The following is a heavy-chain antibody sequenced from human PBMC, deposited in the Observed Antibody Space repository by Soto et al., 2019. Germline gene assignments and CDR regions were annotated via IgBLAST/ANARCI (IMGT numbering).Heavy chain of an antibody. Sequence: SETLSLTCTVSGRSISSVNYYWSWIRQPPGKGLEWIGYIYYSGSTYYNPSLRSRVTISVDTSKNQFSLKLSSVTAADTAVYYCARGPSGDKVDSWGQGTLVTVSS. J-gene: IGHJ4*02. V-gene: IGHV4-30-4*01. D-gene: IGHD7-27*01. CDR3: ARGPSGDKVDS. CDR1: GRSISSVNYY. CDR2: IYYSGST.